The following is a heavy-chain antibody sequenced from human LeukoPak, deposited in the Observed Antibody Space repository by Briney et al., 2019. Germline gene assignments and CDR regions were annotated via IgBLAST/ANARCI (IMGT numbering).Heavy chain of an antibody. V-gene: IGHV4-30-2*01. J-gene: IGHJ4*02. CDR1: GGSISSGGYY. CDR3: AREDIHQARFDY. D-gene: IGHD5-12*01. CDR2: IYHSGST. Sequence: SETLSLTCTVSGGSISSGGYYCSWIRQPPGQGLEWIGYIYHSGSTYYNPSLKSRVTISVDRSKNQFSLKLSSVTAADTAVYYCAREDIHQARFDYWGQGTLVTVSS.